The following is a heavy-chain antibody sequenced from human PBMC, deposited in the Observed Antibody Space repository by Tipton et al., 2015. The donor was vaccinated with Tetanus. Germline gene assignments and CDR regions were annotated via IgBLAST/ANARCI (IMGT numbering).Heavy chain of an antibody. J-gene: IGHJ4*02. CDR2: ISGGGDNT. Sequence: SLRLSCAVSGFTFSKKAMAWVRQAPGRGLGWVSGISGGGDNTHYAESLKGRFTISRDSSKNTVYLDMNNLRAEDTALYFCAKDFEWSFDYWGQGTRVTVSS. CDR1: GFTFSKKA. V-gene: IGHV3-23*01. D-gene: IGHD3-3*01. CDR3: AKDFEWSFDY.